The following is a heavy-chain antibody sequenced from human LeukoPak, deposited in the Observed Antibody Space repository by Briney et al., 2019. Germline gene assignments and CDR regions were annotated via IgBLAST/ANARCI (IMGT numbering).Heavy chain of an antibody. J-gene: IGHJ5*02. CDR3: ARDRDCSSTSCYTPWFDP. CDR1: GYTFTGYY. V-gene: IGHV1-2*04. Sequence: GASVKVSCKASGYTFTGYYMHWVRQAPGQGLEWMGWINPNSGGTNYAQKFQGWVTMTRDTSISTAYMELSRLRSDDTAVYYCARDRDCSSTSCYTPWFDPWGQGTLVTVSS. D-gene: IGHD2-2*02. CDR2: INPNSGGT.